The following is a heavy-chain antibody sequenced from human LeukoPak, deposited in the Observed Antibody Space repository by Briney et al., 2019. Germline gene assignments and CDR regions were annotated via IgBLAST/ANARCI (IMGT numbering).Heavy chain of an antibody. V-gene: IGHV3-23*01. CDR1: GFSFSNYA. J-gene: IGHJ6*03. CDR2: IIGTGAGT. D-gene: IGHD2-21*01. Sequence: GGSLRLSCAASGFSFSNYAMTWVRQAPGKGLEWVSAIIGTGAGTYYADSVKGRFTISRDNSKNTLYLQMNSLRAEDTAVYYCAKGSPAILYYCMDVWGKGTTVTVSS. CDR3: AKGSPAILYYCMDV.